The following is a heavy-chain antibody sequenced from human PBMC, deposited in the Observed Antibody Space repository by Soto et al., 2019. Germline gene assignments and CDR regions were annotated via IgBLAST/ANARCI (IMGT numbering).Heavy chain of an antibody. CDR1: GGSISSGGYY. CDR3: ARGLYPSSAAADY. D-gene: IGHD6-13*01. CDR2: IYYSGST. V-gene: IGHV4-31*03. Sequence: PSETLSLTCTVSGGSISSGGYYWSWIRQHPGKGLEWIGYIYYSGSTYYNPSLKSRVTISVDTSKNQFSLKLSSVTAADTAVYYCARGLYPSSAAADYWGQGTLVTVSS. J-gene: IGHJ4*02.